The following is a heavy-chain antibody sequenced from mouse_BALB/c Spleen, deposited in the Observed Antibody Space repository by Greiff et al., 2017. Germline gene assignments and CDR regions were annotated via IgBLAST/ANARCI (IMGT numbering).Heavy chain of an antibody. V-gene: IGHV1S34*01. CDR3: ARGDYRYDGDAMDY. D-gene: IGHD2-14*01. CDR2: ISCYNGAT. CDR1: GYSFTGYY. J-gene: IGHJ4*01. Sequence: LVKTGASVTISCKASGYSFTGYYMHWVKQSHGKSLEWIGYISCYNGATSYNQKFKGKATITVDTSSSTAYMQFNSLTSEDSAVYYCARGDYRYDGDAMDYWGQGTSVTVSS.